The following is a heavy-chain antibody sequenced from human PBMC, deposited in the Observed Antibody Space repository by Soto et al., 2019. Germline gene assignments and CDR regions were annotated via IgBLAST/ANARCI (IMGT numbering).Heavy chain of an antibody. CDR3: ARESKYDTSGYPPWFAP. D-gene: IGHD3-22*01. Sequence: QVQLQESGPGLVKPSQTLSLTCTVSVASISSGGYYWSWIRQHPGEGLEWIGYIYYSGSTSYNPSLKSRVTISVDTSENQFSLKLTSVTAADTAVYYCARESKYDTSGYPPWFAPWGQGTLVTVSS. CDR1: VASISSGGYY. J-gene: IGHJ5*02. V-gene: IGHV4-31*03. CDR2: IYYSGST.